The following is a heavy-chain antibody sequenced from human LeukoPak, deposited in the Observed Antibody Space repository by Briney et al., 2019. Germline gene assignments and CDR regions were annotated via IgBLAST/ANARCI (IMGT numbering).Heavy chain of an antibody. CDR3: ARLLSSSGWYWFDP. J-gene: IGHJ5*02. V-gene: IGHV3-66*02. D-gene: IGHD6-19*01. Sequence: PGGSLKLSCAASGLTVSSNYMSWVRQAPGKGLEWVSVIYSGGSTYYADSVKGRFTISRDNSKNTLYLQMNSLRAEDTAVYYCARLLSSSGWYWFDPWGQGTLVTVSS. CDR1: GLTVSSNY. CDR2: IYSGGST.